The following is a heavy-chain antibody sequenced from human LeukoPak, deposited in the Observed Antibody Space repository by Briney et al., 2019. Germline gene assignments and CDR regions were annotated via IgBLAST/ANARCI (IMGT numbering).Heavy chain of an antibody. Sequence: PSETLSLTCTVSGGSISSHYWSWIRQPPGKGLEWIGYIYYSGSTNYNPSLKSRVTISVDTSKNQFSLKLSSVTAADTAVYYCARDSLRVAFDIWGQGTMVTVSS. CDR2: IYYSGST. CDR1: GGSISSHY. V-gene: IGHV4-59*11. J-gene: IGHJ3*02. CDR3: ARDSLRVAFDI.